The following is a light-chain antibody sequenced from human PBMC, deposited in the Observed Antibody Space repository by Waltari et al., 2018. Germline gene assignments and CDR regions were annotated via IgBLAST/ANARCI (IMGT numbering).Light chain of an antibody. J-gene: IGLJ1*01. CDR2: EGS. V-gene: IGLV2-23*01. Sequence: QSALTQPSAVSGSPGQSITISCTGTSNHGGSSNLVPWYQQHPGKAPKLMIYEGSKRPSGVSNRFSGSKSGNTASLTISGLQAEDEADYYCCSYAGSSSLYVFGTGTKVTVL. CDR1: SNHGGSSNL. CDR3: CSYAGSSSLYV.